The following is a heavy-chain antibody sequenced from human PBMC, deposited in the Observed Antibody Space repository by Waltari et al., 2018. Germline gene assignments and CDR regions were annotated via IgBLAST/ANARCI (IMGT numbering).Heavy chain of an antibody. CDR2: INPSSGDT. CDR3: ARDGAVSAVLRFFFDY. Sequence: QVQLVQSGAEVKKPGASVKVSCKASGYTFTTYYIHWVRQAPGKGLEWMGIINPSSGDTRYAQKFQDRITLTSDTSSTTLYMELSSLRSEDTAVYYCARDGAVSAVLRFFFDYWGQGTLVTVSS. V-gene: IGHV1-46*01. J-gene: IGHJ4*02. CDR1: GYTFTTYY. D-gene: IGHD2-8*01.